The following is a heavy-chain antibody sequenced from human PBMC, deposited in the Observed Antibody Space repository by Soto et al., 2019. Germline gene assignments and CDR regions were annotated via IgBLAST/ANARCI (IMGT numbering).Heavy chain of an antibody. Sequence: GGSLRLSCAVSGFTFSTYCMHWVRQAPETGLVWVSRICRDGSGTDYADSVKGRFIISRDDAKNSLYLQMNSLRVEDTAIYYCVRGTSAWRGMDYWGQGTLVTVSS. CDR3: VRGTSAWRGMDY. CDR1: GFTFSTYC. J-gene: IGHJ4*02. CDR2: ICRDGSGT. D-gene: IGHD6-19*01. V-gene: IGHV3-74*01.